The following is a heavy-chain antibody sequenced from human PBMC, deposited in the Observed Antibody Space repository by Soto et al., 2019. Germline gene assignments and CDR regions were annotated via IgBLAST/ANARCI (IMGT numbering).Heavy chain of an antibody. CDR3: ARETRGYGSGSLGFDY. Sequence: QVQLQESGPGLVKPSQTLSLTCSVSGGSISSGGYYWNWIRQHPGKGLEWIGYIYYSGSTYYNPSLKSRVTLSVATSKNQFSLNLSSVTAADTAVYYCARETRGYGSGSLGFDYWGQGTLVTVSS. V-gene: IGHV4-31*03. D-gene: IGHD3-10*01. CDR1: GGSISSGGYY. J-gene: IGHJ4*02. CDR2: IYYSGST.